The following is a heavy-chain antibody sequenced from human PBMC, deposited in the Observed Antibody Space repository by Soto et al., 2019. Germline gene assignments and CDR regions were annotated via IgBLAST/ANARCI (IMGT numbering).Heavy chain of an antibody. V-gene: IGHV1-46*01. CDR3: ARSFVVVTATDY. CDR2: INPSGGTT. CDR1: GYTFTSYY. D-gene: IGHD2-21*02. Sequence: ASVKVSCKASGYTFTSYYLHWVRQAPGQGLEWMGIINPSGGTTNYAQKFQGRVTMTRDTSTTTVYMELSSLRFEDTAVYYCARSFVVVTATDYWGQGTVVTVSS. J-gene: IGHJ4*02.